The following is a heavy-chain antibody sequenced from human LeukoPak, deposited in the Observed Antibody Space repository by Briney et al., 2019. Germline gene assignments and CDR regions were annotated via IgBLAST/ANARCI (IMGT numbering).Heavy chain of an antibody. CDR2: INQDGSEN. Sequence: PGGSLRLSCAASGFTFSDFWMGWVRQAPGKGLEWVANINQDGSENYYVDSVKGRFTISRDNAKNLLYLQMNSLRAEDTAVYYCTKGRSNHYWGQGTLVTVST. CDR1: GFTFSDFW. CDR3: TKGRSNHY. V-gene: IGHV3-7*01. J-gene: IGHJ4*02. D-gene: IGHD3-10*01.